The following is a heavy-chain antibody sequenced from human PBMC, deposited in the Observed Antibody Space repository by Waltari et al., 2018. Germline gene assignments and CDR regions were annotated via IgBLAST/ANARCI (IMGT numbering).Heavy chain of an antibody. CDR1: GFTFSTFG. Sequence: QVNLVESGGGVVQPGGSLRLSCATSGFTFSTFGMHWVRQAPGKGLELVALIWFDVIDKFYADSVRGRFTISRDNSARTLYLDMDSLRLDDTAMYYCAKDAFGNTYLDFWGQGTLVTVSS. CDR2: IWFDVIDK. D-gene: IGHD2-2*02. J-gene: IGHJ4*02. CDR3: AKDAFGNTYLDF. V-gene: IGHV3-30*02.